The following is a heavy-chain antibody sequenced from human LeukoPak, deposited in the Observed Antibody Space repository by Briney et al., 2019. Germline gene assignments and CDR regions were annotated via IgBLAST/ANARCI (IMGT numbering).Heavy chain of an antibody. Sequence: SETLSLTCTVSGGSISSYYWSWIRQPPGKGLEWIGYIYYSGSTNYNPSLKSRVTISVDTSKNQFSLKLSSVTAADTAVYYCASQYSSSWYVGWFDPWGQGTLVTVSS. D-gene: IGHD6-13*01. V-gene: IGHV4-59*12. CDR2: IYYSGST. CDR3: ASQYSSSWYVGWFDP. CDR1: GGSISSYY. J-gene: IGHJ5*02.